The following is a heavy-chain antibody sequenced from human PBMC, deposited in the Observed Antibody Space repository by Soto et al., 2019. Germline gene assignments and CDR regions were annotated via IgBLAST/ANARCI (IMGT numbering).Heavy chain of an antibody. J-gene: IGHJ4*02. CDR3: AGLRFYYPRGVWKTDPWNGY. Sequence: SETLSLTCAVSGGSISSGGYSWSWIRQPPGKGLEWIGYIYHSGSTYYNPSLKSRVTISVDRSKNQFSLKLSSVTAADTAVYYCAGLRFYYPRGVWKTDPWNGYWGQGTLVTVSS. CDR1: GGSISSGGYS. V-gene: IGHV4-30-2*01. D-gene: IGHD3-3*01. CDR2: IYHSGST.